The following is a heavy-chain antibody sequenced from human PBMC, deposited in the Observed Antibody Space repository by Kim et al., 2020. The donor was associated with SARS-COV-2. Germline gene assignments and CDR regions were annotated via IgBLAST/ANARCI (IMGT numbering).Heavy chain of an antibody. D-gene: IGHD3-22*01. J-gene: IGHJ4*02. CDR1: GFTFSSYA. CDR3: AKDIDSSGYQIDY. CDR2: ISGSGGST. Sequence: LSLTCAASGFTFSSYAMSWVRQAPGKGLEWVSAISGSGGSTYYADSVKGRFTISRDNSKNTLYLQMNSLRAEDTAVYYCAKDIDSSGYQIDYWGQGTLVTVSS. V-gene: IGHV3-23*01.